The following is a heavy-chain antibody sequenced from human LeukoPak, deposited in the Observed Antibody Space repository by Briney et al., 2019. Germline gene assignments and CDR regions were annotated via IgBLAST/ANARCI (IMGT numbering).Heavy chain of an antibody. CDR2: INHSGST. Sequence: PSETLSLTCAVYGGSFSGYYWSWIRQPPGKGLEWIGEINHSGSTNYNPSLKSRVTISVDTSKNQFSLKLSSVTAADTAVYYCAGQRGCSYGWDYYYYYYMDVWGKGTTVTVSS. J-gene: IGHJ6*03. CDR3: AGQRGCSYGWDYYYYYYMDV. V-gene: IGHV4-34*01. CDR1: GGSFSGYY. D-gene: IGHD5-18*01.